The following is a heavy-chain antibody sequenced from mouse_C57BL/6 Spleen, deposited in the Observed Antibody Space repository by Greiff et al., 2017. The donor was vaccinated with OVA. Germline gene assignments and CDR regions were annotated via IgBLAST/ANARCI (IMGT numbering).Heavy chain of an antibody. CDR3: AREGGMVTTSYYFDY. CDR2: IDPSDSET. CDR1: GYTFTSYW. J-gene: IGHJ2*01. V-gene: IGHV1-52*01. Sequence: QVQLQQPGAELVRPGSSVKLSCKASGYTFTSYWMHWVKQRPIQGLEWIGNIDPSDSETHYNQKFKDKATLTVDKSSSTAYMQLSSLTSEDSAVYYWAREGGMVTTSYYFDYWGQGTTLTVSS. D-gene: IGHD2-2*01.